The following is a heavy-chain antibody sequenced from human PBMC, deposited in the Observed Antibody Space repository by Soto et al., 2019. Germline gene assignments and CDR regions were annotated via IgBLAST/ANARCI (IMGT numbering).Heavy chain of an antibody. CDR2: IHYSGST. V-gene: IGHV4-59*08. J-gene: IGHJ6*02. Sequence: TSETLSLTCTVSGGSISGSYWSWIRQPPGKVLEWIGYIHYSGSTNYNPSLKSRVTISIDSAKNQFSLEVGSVTAADTAVYYCASSSLYGMDVWGQGTTVTVSS. CDR1: GGSISGSY. CDR3: ASSSLYGMDV.